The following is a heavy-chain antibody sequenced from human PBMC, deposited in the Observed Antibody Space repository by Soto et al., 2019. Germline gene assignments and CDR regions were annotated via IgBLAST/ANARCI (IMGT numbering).Heavy chain of an antibody. CDR1: GFTFRSYA. CDR2: RSYDGSNK. V-gene: IGHV3-30-3*01. J-gene: IGHJ5*02. D-gene: IGHD6-19*01. Sequence: GGSLRLSCAASGFTFRSYAMPWVRQAPGKGLDGLAVRSYDGSNKYYADSVKGRFTISKGNSKNTLYLQINSLRAEDTAVYYCARGKQWLLPVHFPWGQGTLVTVSS. CDR3: ARGKQWLLPVHFP.